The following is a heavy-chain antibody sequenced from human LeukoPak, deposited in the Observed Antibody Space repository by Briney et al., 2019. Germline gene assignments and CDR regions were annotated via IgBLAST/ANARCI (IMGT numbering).Heavy chain of an antibody. D-gene: IGHD3-10*01. CDR1: GFTFSSYS. CDR3: ARDSGLDVVRGVTNDY. V-gene: IGHV3-21*01. CDR2: ISSSSSYI. J-gene: IGHJ4*02. Sequence: GGSLRLSCAASGFTFSSYSMNWVRQAPGKGLEWVSSISSSSSYIYYADSVKGRFTISRDNAKNSLYLQMNSLRAEDTAVYYCARDSGLDVVRGVTNDYWGQGTLVTVSS.